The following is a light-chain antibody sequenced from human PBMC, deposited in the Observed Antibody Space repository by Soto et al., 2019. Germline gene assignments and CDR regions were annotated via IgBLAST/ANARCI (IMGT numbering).Light chain of an antibody. CDR1: SSDVGGYNY. J-gene: IGLJ1*01. CDR3: ISYTSSSIDYV. V-gene: IGLV2-14*01. CDR2: EVS. Sequence: QSALTQPASVSGSPGQSITISCTGTSSDVGGYNYVSWYQQHPGKAPKRIIYEVSNRPSGVSNRFSGSKSGNTSSLTISGLQAEDEADYYCISYTSSSIDYVFGTGTKVTVL.